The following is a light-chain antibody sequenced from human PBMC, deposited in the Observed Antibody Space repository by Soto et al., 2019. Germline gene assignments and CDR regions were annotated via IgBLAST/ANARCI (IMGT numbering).Light chain of an antibody. CDR1: QSVSSSY. Sequence: EIVLTQSPGTLSLSPGERATLSCRASQSVSSSYLAWYQQKPGLAPRLLIYGASSRATGIPDRFSGSGSGADFTLTIVRLEPEDVAVYYCQHYGGSPPVTFGQGTQLEIK. V-gene: IGKV3-20*01. CDR2: GAS. J-gene: IGKJ2*01. CDR3: QHYGGSPPVT.